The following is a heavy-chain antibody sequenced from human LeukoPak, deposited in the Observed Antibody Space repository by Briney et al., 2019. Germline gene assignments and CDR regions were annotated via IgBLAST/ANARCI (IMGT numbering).Heavy chain of an antibody. Sequence: GGSLRLSCAASGFTVSSNYMSWVRQAPGKGLEWVSVIYSGGSTYYADSGKGRFTISRDNSKNTLYLQMNSLRAEDTAVYYCARDSMVPGAFDIWGQGTMVTVSS. CDR3: ARDSMVPGAFDI. J-gene: IGHJ3*02. CDR1: GFTVSSNY. CDR2: IYSGGST. V-gene: IGHV3-53*01. D-gene: IGHD3-10*01.